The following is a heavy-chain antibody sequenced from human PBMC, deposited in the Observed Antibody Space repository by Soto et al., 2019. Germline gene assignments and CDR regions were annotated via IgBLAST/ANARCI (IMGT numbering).Heavy chain of an antibody. Sequence: QVQLQESGPGLVKPSQTLSLTCTVSGGSISTSGYYWSWIRQHPGKGLEWIGYIYYSGSTYYNPSLKSRVIISVDPSKNQFSLRLSSVTAADTAVYYCARLLNHYGSGSYVDYWGQGTLVTVSS. CDR1: GGSISTSGYY. D-gene: IGHD3-10*01. CDR3: ARLLNHYGSGSYVDY. V-gene: IGHV4-31*03. CDR2: IYYSGST. J-gene: IGHJ4*02.